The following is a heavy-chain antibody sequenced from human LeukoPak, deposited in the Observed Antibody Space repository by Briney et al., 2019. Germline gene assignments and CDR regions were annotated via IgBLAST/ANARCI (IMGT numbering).Heavy chain of an antibody. CDR2: INSDGSST. V-gene: IGHV3-74*01. CDR1: GFTFSSYW. D-gene: IGHD2-15*01. Sequence: PGGSLRLSCAASGFTFSSYWMHWVRQAPGKGLVWVSRINSDGSSTSYADSVKGRFTISRDNAKNSLYLQMNSLRAEDTAVYYCARGFSALHVSGPAANFYMDVWGKGTTVTISS. J-gene: IGHJ6*03. CDR3: ARGFSALHVSGPAANFYMDV.